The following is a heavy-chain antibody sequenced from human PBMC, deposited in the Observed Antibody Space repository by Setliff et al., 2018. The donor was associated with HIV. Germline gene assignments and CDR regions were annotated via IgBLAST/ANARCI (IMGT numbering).Heavy chain of an antibody. V-gene: IGHV4-39*06. Sequence: SETLSLTCTVSGGSVSSSSSYWGWIRQPPGKGLEWIGNVCYSRSSYYNPSLKSRVTISVDTSKNQFPLKLSSVTAADTAVYYCAREHFWSGYYSYDAFDIWGQGTMVTVSS. J-gene: IGHJ3*02. CDR2: VCYSRSS. D-gene: IGHD3-3*02. CDR1: GGSVSSSSSY. CDR3: AREHFWSGYYSYDAFDI.